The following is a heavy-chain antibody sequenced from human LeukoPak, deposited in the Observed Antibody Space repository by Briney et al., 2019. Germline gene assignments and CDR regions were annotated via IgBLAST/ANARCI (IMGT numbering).Heavy chain of an antibody. CDR1: GFTFSNSW. V-gene: IGHV3-7*01. CDR2: IKQDGSEN. J-gene: IGHJ4*02. Sequence: GGSLRLSCAASGFTFSNSWMSWVRQAPGKGLEWVANIKQDGSENNYVDSVKGRFTISRDNAKNSLYLQMNSLGAEDTAVYYCAREHYYYDSSRPFDYWGQGTLVTVSS. CDR3: AREHYYYDSSRPFDY. D-gene: IGHD3-22*01.